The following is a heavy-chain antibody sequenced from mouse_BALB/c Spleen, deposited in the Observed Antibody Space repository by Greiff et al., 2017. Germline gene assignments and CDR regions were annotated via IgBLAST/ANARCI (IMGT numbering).Heavy chain of an antibody. CDR3: ARSMVTKYYFDY. V-gene: IGHV1-9*01. CDR1: GYTFSSYW. CDR2: ILPGSGST. J-gene: IGHJ2*01. D-gene: IGHD2-2*01. Sequence: QVQLQQSGAELMKPGASVKISCKATGYTFSSYWIEWVKQRPGHGLEWIGEILPGSGSTNYNEKFKGKATFTADTSSNTAYMQLSSLTSEDSAVYYCARSMVTKYYFDYWGQGTTLTVSS.